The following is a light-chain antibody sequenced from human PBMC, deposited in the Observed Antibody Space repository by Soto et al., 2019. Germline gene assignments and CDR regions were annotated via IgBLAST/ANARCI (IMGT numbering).Light chain of an antibody. CDR2: GAS. J-gene: IGKJ3*01. Sequence: EIVLTQSPGTLSLSPGARVTLSCRASQSVSSSPLAWYQHKPGQAPRLLIYGASSRATGIPERFSGSGSGTDFTFAISRLEPEDFAVFYCQQYGSSPFTFGPGTKLDIK. CDR3: QQYGSSPFT. V-gene: IGKV3-20*01. CDR1: QSVSSSP.